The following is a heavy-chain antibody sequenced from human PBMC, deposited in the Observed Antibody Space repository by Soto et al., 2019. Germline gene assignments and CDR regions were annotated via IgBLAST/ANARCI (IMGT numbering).Heavy chain of an antibody. D-gene: IGHD2-21*02. CDR1: GFTVSSYW. V-gene: IGHV3-7*05. J-gene: IGHJ6*02. CDR3: ARGPETDYYYYGMDV. Sequence: GGSLRLSCAPSGFTVSSYWMSWVGQAPGKGLEWVANIKQDGSEKYYVDSVKGRFTISRDNAKNSLYLQMNSLRAEDTAVYYCARGPETDYYYYGMDVWGQGTTVTVSS. CDR2: IKQDGSEK.